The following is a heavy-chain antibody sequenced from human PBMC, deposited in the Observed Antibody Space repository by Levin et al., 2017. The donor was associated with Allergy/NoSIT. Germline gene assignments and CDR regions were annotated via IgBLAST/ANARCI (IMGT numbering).Heavy chain of an antibody. V-gene: IGHV3-23*01. D-gene: IGHD6-19*01. CDR3: AGDRQDSSGWIHAFDI. J-gene: IGHJ3*02. CDR2: ISLSGDRT. Sequence: GGSLRLSCAASGFTFSSYAMSWVRQAPGKGLEWVSTISLSGDRTYYADSVKGRFTISRDNSKNTLYLQMNSLRAEDTAVYYGAGDRQDSSGWIHAFDIWGQGTMVTVSS. CDR1: GFTFSSYA.